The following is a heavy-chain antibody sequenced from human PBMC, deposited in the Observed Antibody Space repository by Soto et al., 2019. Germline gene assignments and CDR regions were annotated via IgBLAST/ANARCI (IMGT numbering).Heavy chain of an antibody. CDR1: GFTFEDYA. V-gene: IGHV3-9*01. Sequence: PGGSLRLSCAVSGFTFEDYAMHWVRQAPGKGLEWVAGISWDSRSVAYADSVKGRFTISRDIPKNSLYLQMNSLRAEDTAVYYCARDYDILTGYFGGPEYFQHWGQGTLVTVSS. CDR3: ARDYDILTGYFGGPEYFQH. J-gene: IGHJ1*01. CDR2: ISWDSRSV. D-gene: IGHD3-9*01.